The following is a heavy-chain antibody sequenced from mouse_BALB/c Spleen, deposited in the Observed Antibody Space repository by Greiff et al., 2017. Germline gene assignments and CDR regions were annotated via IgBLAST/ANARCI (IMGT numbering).Heavy chain of an antibody. CDR2: IDPSDSET. CDR3: ARNGWDRFAY. D-gene: IGHD4-1*01. Sequence: QVQLQQSGPQLVRPGASVKLSCKASGYSFTSYWMPWVKQRPGQGLEWIGMIDPSDSETRLNQKFKDKATLTVDKSSSTAYMQLSSPTSEDSAVYYCARNGWDRFAYWGQGTLVTVSA. CDR1: GYSFTSYW. J-gene: IGHJ3*01. V-gene: IGHV1-69*02.